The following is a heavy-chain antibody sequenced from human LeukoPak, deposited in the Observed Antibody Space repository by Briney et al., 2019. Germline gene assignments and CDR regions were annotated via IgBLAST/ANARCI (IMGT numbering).Heavy chain of an antibody. Sequence: PGRSLRLSCAASGFTFSSYGVHWVRQAPGKGLEWVAVISYDGSNKYYAGSVKGRFTISRDNSKNTLYLQMNSLRAEDTAVYYCARDFGDYSNWFDPWGQGTLVTVSS. D-gene: IGHD3-16*01. V-gene: IGHV3-30*03. CDR1: GFTFSSYG. J-gene: IGHJ5*02. CDR3: ARDFGDYSNWFDP. CDR2: ISYDGSNK.